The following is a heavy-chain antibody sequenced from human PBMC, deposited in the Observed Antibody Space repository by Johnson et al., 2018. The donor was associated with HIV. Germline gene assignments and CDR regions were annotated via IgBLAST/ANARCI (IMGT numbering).Heavy chain of an antibody. Sequence: VQLVESGGGVVQPGGSLRLSCAASGLTFSNYGSHWVRQAPGKGMEWVAFIRYDGSNKYDADSVKVRFTISRDNSKNTLYLQMNSLRAEDTAVYYCARDGGIGSTREDAFDIWGQGTMVIVSS. D-gene: IGHD2-2*01. J-gene: IGHJ3*02. CDR2: IRYDGSNK. V-gene: IGHV3-30*02. CDR3: ARDGGIGSTREDAFDI. CDR1: GLTFSNYG.